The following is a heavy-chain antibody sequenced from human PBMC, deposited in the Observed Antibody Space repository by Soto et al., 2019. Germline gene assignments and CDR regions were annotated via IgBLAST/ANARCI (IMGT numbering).Heavy chain of an antibody. CDR2: IYFSGST. Sequence: SETLSLTCIVSGDSINSTSYYWGWIRQPPGQGLEWIASIYFSGSTYNNPSLKSRLTVSVDTSKSQFSLKLSSVTAAGTALYYCARQRIVAAGTFVDYWGQGSLVTVSS. V-gene: IGHV4-39*01. D-gene: IGHD6-13*01. CDR3: ARQRIVAAGTFVDY. J-gene: IGHJ4*02. CDR1: GDSINSTSYY.